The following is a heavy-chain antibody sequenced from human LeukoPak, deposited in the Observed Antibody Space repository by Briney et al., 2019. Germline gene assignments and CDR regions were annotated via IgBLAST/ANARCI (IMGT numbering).Heavy chain of an antibody. CDR1: GGSFSGYY. Sequence: SETLSLTCAVYGGSFSGYYWSWTRQPPGKGLEWIGEINHSGSTNYNPSLKSRVTISVDTSKNQFSLKLSSVTAADTAVYYCARRRQYYGSGSYSYYYYGMDVWGKGTTVTVSS. CDR3: ARRRQYYGSGSYSYYYYGMDV. J-gene: IGHJ6*04. D-gene: IGHD3-10*01. CDR2: INHSGST. V-gene: IGHV4-34*01.